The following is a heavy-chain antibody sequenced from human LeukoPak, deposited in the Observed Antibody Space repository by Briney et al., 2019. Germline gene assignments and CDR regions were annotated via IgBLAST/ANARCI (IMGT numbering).Heavy chain of an antibody. D-gene: IGHD3-3*01. CDR1: GGSISSSSHY. V-gene: IGHV4-39*01. CDR2: TYYSGST. CDR3: ATLAYYDFWSGYSFDY. J-gene: IGHJ4*02. Sequence: SETLSLTCTVSGGSISSSSHYWGWIRQPPGKGLEWIGSTYYSGSTYYNPSLKSRVTISVDTSKNQFSLKLSSVTAADTAVYYCATLAYYDFWSGYSFDYWGQGTLVTVSS.